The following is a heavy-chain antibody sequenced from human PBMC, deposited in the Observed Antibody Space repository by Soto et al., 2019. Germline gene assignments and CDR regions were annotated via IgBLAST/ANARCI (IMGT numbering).Heavy chain of an antibody. CDR2: ISYDGSNK. V-gene: IGHV3-30-3*01. D-gene: IGHD2-15*01. CDR3: ARVGDIVVVVAATLDY. CDR1: GFTFSSYA. J-gene: IGHJ4*02. Sequence: QVQLVESVGGVVQPGRSLRLSCAASGFTFSSYAMHWVRQAPGKGLEWVAVISYDGSNKYYADSVKGRFTISRDNSKNTLYLQMNSLRAEDTAVYYCARVGDIVVVVAATLDYWGQGTLVTVSS.